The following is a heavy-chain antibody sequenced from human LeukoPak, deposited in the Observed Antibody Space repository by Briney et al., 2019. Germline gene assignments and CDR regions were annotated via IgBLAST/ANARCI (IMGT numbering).Heavy chain of an antibody. V-gene: IGHV4-59*01. CDR3: ARDLRGRDGCNPYYYYYYMDV. Sequence: SETLSLTCTVSGGSISSYYWSWIRQPPGKGLEWIGYIYYSGSTNYNPSLKSRVTISVDTSKNQFSLKLSSVTAADTAVYYCARDLRGRDGCNPYYYYYYMDVWGKGTTVTISS. D-gene: IGHD5-24*01. CDR1: GGSISSYY. J-gene: IGHJ6*03. CDR2: IYYSGST.